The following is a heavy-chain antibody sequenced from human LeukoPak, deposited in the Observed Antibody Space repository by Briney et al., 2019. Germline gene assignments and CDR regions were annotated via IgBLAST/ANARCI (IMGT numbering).Heavy chain of an antibody. Sequence: APVKVSCKASGYTFTSYDINWVRQATGQGLEWMGWMNPNSGNTGYAQKFQGRVTMTRNTSISTAYIELSSLRSEDTAVYYCAKSPFGDYGDYPFPGFDYWGQGTLVTVSS. J-gene: IGHJ4*02. CDR3: AKSPFGDYGDYPFPGFDY. CDR1: GYTFTSYD. V-gene: IGHV1-8*01. D-gene: IGHD4-17*01. CDR2: MNPNSGNT.